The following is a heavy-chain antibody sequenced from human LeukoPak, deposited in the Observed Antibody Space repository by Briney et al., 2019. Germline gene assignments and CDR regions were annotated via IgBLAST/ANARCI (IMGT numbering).Heavy chain of an antibody. Sequence: GGSLRLSCAASGFPFDDYGMSWVRQAPGKGLVWVSGINWNGGSTGYADSVKGRFTISRVNAKNSLYLQMNSLRAEDTALYYCARGNDYSNYVLYYYYMDVWGKGTTVTVSS. J-gene: IGHJ6*03. CDR1: GFPFDDYG. D-gene: IGHD4-11*01. CDR3: ARGNDYSNYVLYYYYMDV. CDR2: INWNGGST. V-gene: IGHV3-20*04.